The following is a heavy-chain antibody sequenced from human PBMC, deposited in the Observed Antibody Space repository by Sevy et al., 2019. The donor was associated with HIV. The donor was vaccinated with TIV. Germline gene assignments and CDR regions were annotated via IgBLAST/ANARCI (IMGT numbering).Heavy chain of an antibody. V-gene: IGHV6-1*01. CDR3: ARNQGLVQRHAGMDV. Sequence: KQSQTLSLTCAISGDTVSSNSATWNWIRQSPSRGLEWLGRTYYRSKWYNDYAVSLKSRITVNPDTSKNQFSLQLNSVTPEDTAVYYCARNQGLVQRHAGMDVWGQGTTVTVSS. D-gene: IGHD6-19*01. J-gene: IGHJ6*02. CDR2: TYYRSKWYN. CDR1: GDTVSSNSAT.